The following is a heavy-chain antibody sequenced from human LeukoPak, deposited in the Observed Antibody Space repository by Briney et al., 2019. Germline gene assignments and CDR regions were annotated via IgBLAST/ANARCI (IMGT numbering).Heavy chain of an antibody. CDR3: ARDLTTKAGVMDV. Sequence: GGSLRLSCAASGFTFSSYWMSWVRQAPGKGLEWVANIKQDGSEKYYVGSVKGPLTISRDNAKNSLYLQMNSLRAEDTAVYYCARDLTTKAGVMDVWGQGTTVTVSS. CDR1: GFTFSSYW. D-gene: IGHD4/OR15-4a*01. V-gene: IGHV3-7*01. CDR2: IKQDGSEK. J-gene: IGHJ6*02.